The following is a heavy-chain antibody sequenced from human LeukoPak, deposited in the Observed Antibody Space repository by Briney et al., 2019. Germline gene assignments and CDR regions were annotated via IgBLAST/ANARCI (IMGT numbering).Heavy chain of an antibody. CDR1: DDSISNDY. V-gene: IGHV4-4*07. CDR2: IYTSGST. D-gene: IGHD6-19*01. Sequence: SETLSLTCTVSDDSISNDYWSWLRQPAGKGLEWIGRIYTSGSTNYNPSLKSRVTMSVDTSKNQFSLKLSSVTAADTAVYYCARDSSGWNPLFDYWGQGTLVTVSS. J-gene: IGHJ4*02. CDR3: ARDSSGWNPLFDY.